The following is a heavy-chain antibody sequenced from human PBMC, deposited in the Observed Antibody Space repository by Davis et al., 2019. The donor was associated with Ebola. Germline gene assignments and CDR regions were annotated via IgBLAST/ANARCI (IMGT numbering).Heavy chain of an antibody. D-gene: IGHD6-19*01. V-gene: IGHV4-39*01. CDR1: GGSISSSSYY. CDR3: ARSEKSGTVAGTRQYA. Sequence: PSETLSLTCTVSGGSISSSSYYWGWIRQPPGKGLEWIGNIYYSGSTNYNPSLKSRVTISVDKSKNQFSLTLSSVTAADAAVYYCARSEKSGTVAGTRQYAWGQGILVTVSS. CDR2: IYYSGST. J-gene: IGHJ4*02.